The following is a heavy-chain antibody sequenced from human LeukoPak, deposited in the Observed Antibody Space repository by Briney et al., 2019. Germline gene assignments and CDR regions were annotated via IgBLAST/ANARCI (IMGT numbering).Heavy chain of an antibody. CDR2: IGTAGDT. J-gene: IGHJ4*02. CDR3: ARGRNGYYFDY. V-gene: IGHV3-13*01. D-gene: IGHD3-16*01. CDR1: GFTFSSYD. Sequence: GGSLRLSCAASGFTFSSYDMHWVRQATGKGLEWVSAIGTAGDTYYPGSVKGGFTISRENAKNSLYLQMNSLRAGDTAVYYCARGRNGYYFDYWGQGTLVTVSS.